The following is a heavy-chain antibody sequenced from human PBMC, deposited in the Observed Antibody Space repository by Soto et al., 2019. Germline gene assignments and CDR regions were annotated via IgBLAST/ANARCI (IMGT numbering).Heavy chain of an antibody. V-gene: IGHV3-21*01. CDR1: GFTFSNYK. D-gene: IGHD1-1*01. Sequence: GGSLRLSCVGSGFTFSNYKMNWVRQAPGQGLEWVSSISGSSTYIYYAGSVRGRFTISRDNAKNSVHLQMNSLRVEDTAVYFCAREELPPGTSFNSWFDPWGQGTLVTFSS. CDR2: ISGSSTYI. CDR3: AREELPPGTSFNSWFDP. J-gene: IGHJ5*02.